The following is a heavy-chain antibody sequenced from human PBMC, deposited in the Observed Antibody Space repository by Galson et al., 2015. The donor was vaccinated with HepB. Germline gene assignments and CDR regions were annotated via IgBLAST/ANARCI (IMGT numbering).Heavy chain of an antibody. CDR2: IIGSGGTT. Sequence: SLRLSCAASGITFSSYAMSWVRQAPGKGLEWVSGIIGSGGTTYYADSVKGRFTISRDNSKSTLFLQMTSVRAEDTAVYYCAKRRGRMFQFSNPYSYYPMDAWGQGTTVTVSS. CDR1: GITFSSYA. V-gene: IGHV3-23*01. CDR3: AKRRGRMFQFSNPYSYYPMDA. J-gene: IGHJ6*02. D-gene: IGHD3-10*02.